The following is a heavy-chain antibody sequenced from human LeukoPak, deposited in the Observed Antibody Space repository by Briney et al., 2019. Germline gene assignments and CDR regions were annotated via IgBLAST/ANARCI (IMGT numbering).Heavy chain of an antibody. CDR3: ARHPHGNGSPYYYMDV. CDR2: IYPGDSDT. J-gene: IGHJ6*03. CDR1: GYSFTDYW. V-gene: IGHV5-51*01. Sequence: PGESLKISFKGSGYSFTDYWIGWVRQMPGKGLEWMGIIYPGDSDTRYSPSFQGQVTISADKSISTAYLQWSSLKASDTAMYYCARHPHGNGSPYYYMDVWGKGATVTVSS. D-gene: IGHD4-23*01.